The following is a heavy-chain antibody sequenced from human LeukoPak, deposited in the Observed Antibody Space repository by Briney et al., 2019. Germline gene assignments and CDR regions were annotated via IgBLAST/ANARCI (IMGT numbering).Heavy chain of an antibody. V-gene: IGHV1-24*01. CDR3: ATVQQWLVPFDY. CDR2: FDPEDGET. J-gene: IGHJ4*02. D-gene: IGHD6-19*01. CDR1: GYTLTELS. Sequence: ASVKVSCKVSGYTLTELSMHWVRQAPGKGLEWMGGFDPEDGETIYAQKFQGRVTMTEDTSTDTAYMELSSLRSEDTAVYYCATVQQWLVPFDYWGQGTLVTVSS.